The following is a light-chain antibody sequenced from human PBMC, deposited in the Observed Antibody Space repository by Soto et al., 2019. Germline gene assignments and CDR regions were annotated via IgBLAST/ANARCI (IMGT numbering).Light chain of an antibody. CDR3: QSYDNSNQI. Sequence: NFMLTQPHSVSESPGKTVTISCTRSSGSIGSNYVQWYQQRPGSAPTTIIYEDNRRPSGVPDRFSGSSDSSSNSASLTISGLQTEDEADYYCQSYDNSNQIFGGGTKVTVL. J-gene: IGLJ2*01. V-gene: IGLV6-57*04. CDR2: EDN. CDR1: SGSIGSNY.